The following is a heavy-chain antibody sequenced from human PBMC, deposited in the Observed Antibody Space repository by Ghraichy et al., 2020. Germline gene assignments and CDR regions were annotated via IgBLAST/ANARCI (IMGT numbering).Heavy chain of an antibody. V-gene: IGHV4-39*01. CDR1: GVSITSSLYY. D-gene: IGHD4-17*01. CDR3: ARHKGVRDPDYYFYYMDV. CDR2: VYYSGNV. Sequence: SETLSLTCTVSGVSITSSLYYWGWFRQSPGQGLEWIGNVYYSGNVIYNPSLESRVAISADTSKNLFSLNLRSVTAADTALYYCARHKGVRDPDYYFYYMDVWGKGTTVTVSS. J-gene: IGHJ6*03.